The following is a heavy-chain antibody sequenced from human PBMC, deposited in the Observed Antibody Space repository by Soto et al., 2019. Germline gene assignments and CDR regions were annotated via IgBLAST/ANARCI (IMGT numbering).Heavy chain of an antibody. J-gene: IGHJ6*02. D-gene: IGHD5-18*01. CDR2: ISHSSGTI. V-gene: IGHV3-48*02. CDR3: ARDMGYGYAMDV. Sequence: PGGSLRLSCAASRSTFSNYNMNWVRQAPGKGLEWVSYISHSSGTIYYADSVKGRFTISRDNAKNSLYLQMNSLRDEDTAVYFCARDMGYGYAMDVWGQGTTVTVSS. CDR1: RSTFSNYN.